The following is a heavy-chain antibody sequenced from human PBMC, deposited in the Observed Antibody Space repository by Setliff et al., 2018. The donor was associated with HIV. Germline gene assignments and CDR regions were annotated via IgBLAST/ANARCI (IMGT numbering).Heavy chain of an antibody. Sequence: ASVKVSCKASGYTFTGYYMHWVRQAPGQGLEWMGIINPSGGNTGYAQKFQGRVTMTRNTSISTAYMELSSLRSEDTAVYYCARASYLNYGMDVWGQGTTVTVSS. V-gene: IGHV1-46*01. CDR1: GYTFTGYY. CDR2: INPSGGNT. CDR3: ARASYLNYGMDV. D-gene: IGHD1-26*01. J-gene: IGHJ6*02.